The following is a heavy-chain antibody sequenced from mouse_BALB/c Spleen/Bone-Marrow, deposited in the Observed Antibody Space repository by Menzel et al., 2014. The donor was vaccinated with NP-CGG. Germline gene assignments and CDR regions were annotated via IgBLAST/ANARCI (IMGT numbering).Heavy chain of an antibody. CDR1: GYVFSTYW. CDR3: ARSGKGAMDY. J-gene: IGHJ4*01. D-gene: IGHD2-1*01. Sequence: VMLVESGAELVRPGSSVKISCKASGYVFSTYWMNWVKQRPGQGLERIGQIYPGDGDTNYNGKFKDKVILTADKSSSTAYMQLSSLTSEDSAAYFCARSGKGAMDYWGQGTSVTVSS. CDR2: IYPGDGDT. V-gene: IGHV1-80*01.